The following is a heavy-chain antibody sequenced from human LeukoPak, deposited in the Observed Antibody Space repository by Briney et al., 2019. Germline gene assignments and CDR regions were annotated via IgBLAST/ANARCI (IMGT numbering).Heavy chain of an antibody. CDR2: FDPEHGET. CDR1: GDILTELS. J-gene: IGHJ4*02. Sequence: ASVKVSCKVSGDILTELSMHWVRQAPGKGLEWMGGFDPEHGETIYAQKFQGRVTMTRDMSTSTVYMELSSLRSEDTAVYYCARGGTVTKKAFDYWGQGTLVTVSS. CDR3: ARGGTVTKKAFDY. V-gene: IGHV1-24*01. D-gene: IGHD4-17*01.